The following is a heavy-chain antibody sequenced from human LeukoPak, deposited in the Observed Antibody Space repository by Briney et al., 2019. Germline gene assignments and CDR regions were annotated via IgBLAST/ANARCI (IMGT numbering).Heavy chain of an antibody. CDR2: IYYSGST. CDR3: ASVDTAMVEGPGYDY. J-gene: IGHJ4*02. CDR1: GGSISSSSYY. Sequence: PSETPSLTCTVSGGSISSSSYYWGWIRQPPGKGLEWIGSIYYSGSTYYNPSLKSRVTISVDTSKNQFSLKLSSVTAADTAVYYCASVDTAMVEGPGYDYWGQGTLVTVSS. V-gene: IGHV4-39*01. D-gene: IGHD5-18*01.